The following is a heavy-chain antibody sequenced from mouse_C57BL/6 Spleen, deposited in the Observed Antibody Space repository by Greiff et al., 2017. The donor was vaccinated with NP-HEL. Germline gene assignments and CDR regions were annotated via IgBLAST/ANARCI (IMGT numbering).Heavy chain of an antibody. J-gene: IGHJ2*01. CDR3: ARGVVDY. Sequence: EVQVVESGGGLVKPGGSLKLSCAASGFTFSSYAMSWVRQTPEKRLEWVATISDGGSYTYYPDNVKGRFTISRDNAKNNLYPQMSHLKSEDTAMYYCARGVVDYWGQGTTLTVSS. CDR1: GFTFSSYA. V-gene: IGHV5-4*01. CDR2: ISDGGSYT.